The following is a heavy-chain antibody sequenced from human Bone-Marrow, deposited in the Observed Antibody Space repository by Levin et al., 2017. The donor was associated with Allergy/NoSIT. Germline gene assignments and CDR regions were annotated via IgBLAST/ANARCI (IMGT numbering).Heavy chain of an antibody. J-gene: IGHJ4*02. CDR3: AHSSRRTKVGATVYFDY. V-gene: IGHV2-5*01. CDR2: IYWNDDK. CDR1: GFSLSTSGVG. Sequence: SGPTLVKPTQTLTLTCTFSGFSLSTSGVGVGWIRQPPGKALEWLALIYWNDDKRYSPSLKSRLTITKDTSKNQVVLTMTNMDPVDTATYYCAHSSRRTKVGATVYFDYWGQGTLVTVSS. D-gene: IGHD1-26*01.